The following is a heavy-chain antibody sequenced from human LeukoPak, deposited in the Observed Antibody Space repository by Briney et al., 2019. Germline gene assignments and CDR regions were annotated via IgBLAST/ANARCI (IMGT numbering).Heavy chain of an antibody. V-gene: IGHV3-21*01. Sequence: GGSLRLSCAASGFTFSSYEMNWVRQAPGKGLEWVSSISSSSSYISYADSMRGRFTISRDNAKNSLYLQMNSLRGEDTAIYYCARDGTPIFSSGWVYMDVWGKGTTVTISS. CDR3: ARDGTPIFSSGWVYMDV. CDR1: GFTFSSYE. CDR2: ISSSSSYI. D-gene: IGHD6-25*01. J-gene: IGHJ6*04.